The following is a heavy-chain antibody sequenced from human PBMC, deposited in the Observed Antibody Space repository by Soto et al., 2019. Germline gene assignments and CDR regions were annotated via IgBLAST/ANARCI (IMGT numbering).Heavy chain of an antibody. J-gene: IGHJ5*02. D-gene: IGHD1-26*01. CDR1: TLTFSSYA. Sequence: GGSLRLSCAASTLTFSSYAMSWVRQAPGKGLEWVSTISGGGATTYYADSVKGRFTISRDNAKNSLYLQMNSLRAEDTAVYYCARDPLFYRSWSDPWGQGTLVTVSS. CDR2: ISGGGATT. CDR3: ARDPLFYRSWSDP. V-gene: IGHV3-23*01.